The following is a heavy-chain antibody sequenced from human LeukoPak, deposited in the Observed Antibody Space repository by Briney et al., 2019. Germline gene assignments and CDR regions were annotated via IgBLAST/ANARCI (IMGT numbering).Heavy chain of an antibody. D-gene: IGHD6-19*01. CDR1: GFTFSSYS. J-gene: IGHJ6*03. CDR3: VRDRLEPPSYYFYMDV. V-gene: IGHV3-48*01. CDR2: ISSSSSTI. Sequence: PGGSLRLSCAASGFTFSSYSMNWVRQAPGKGLEWVSYISSSSSTIYYADSVKGRFTISRDNAKNSLYLQMNSLRAEDTAVYYCVRDRLEPPSYYFYMDVWGKGTTVAVSS.